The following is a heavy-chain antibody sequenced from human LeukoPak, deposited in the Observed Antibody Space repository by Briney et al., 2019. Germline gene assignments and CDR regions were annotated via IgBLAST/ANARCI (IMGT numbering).Heavy chain of an antibody. J-gene: IGHJ4*02. V-gene: IGHV1-3*01. CDR1: GYNLTTYA. CDR3: ARVEVWQNSDWYPGLDY. D-gene: IGHD2-21*01. CDR2: INGVNGNT. Sequence: GASVKVSCKASGYNLTTYAMHWVRQAPGQGLEWMGWINGVNGNTKSSHKFQGRVTITKDTSANTAYMEVSSLRSEDTAVYYCARVEVWQNSDWYPGLDYWGQGTLVTVTS.